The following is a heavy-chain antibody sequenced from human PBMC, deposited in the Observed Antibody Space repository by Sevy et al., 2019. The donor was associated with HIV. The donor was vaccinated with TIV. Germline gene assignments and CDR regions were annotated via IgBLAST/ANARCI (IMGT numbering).Heavy chain of an antibody. V-gene: IGHV3-21*01. CDR2: ISSSSSYI. CDR3: ARAHSWLLENYYYYYYMDV. CDR1: GFTFSSYS. J-gene: IGHJ6*03. D-gene: IGHD5-12*01. Sequence: GGSLRLSCAASGFTFSSYSMNWVRQAPGKGLEWVSSISSSSSYIYYADSVKGRFTISRDNAKNSLYLQMNSLRAEDTAVYYCARAHSWLLENYYYYYYMDVWGKGTTVTVSS.